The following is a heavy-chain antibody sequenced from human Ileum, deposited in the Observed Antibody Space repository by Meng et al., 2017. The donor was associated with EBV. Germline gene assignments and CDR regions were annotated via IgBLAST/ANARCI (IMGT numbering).Heavy chain of an antibody. V-gene: IGHV4/OR15-8*01. CDR2: IPHRGSS. J-gene: IGHJ1*01. D-gene: IGHD3-10*01. CDR3: LRGSGGSV. Sequence: QVQVRASVQALETPSDTSSLTCGSSSDSITNYNWWGWVRQTPGKGLEWIGEIPHRGSSAYNPSLKSRVSMSIDKSKNQFSLKLTSVTAADTAVYHCLRGSGGSVWGQGTLVTVSS. CDR1: SDSITNYNW.